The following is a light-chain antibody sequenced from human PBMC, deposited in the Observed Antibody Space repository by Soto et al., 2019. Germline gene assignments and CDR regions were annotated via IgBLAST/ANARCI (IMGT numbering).Light chain of an antibody. CDR2: GSS. J-gene: IGKJ2*03. CDR1: RPVRSN. CDR3: QQYNDWLYS. V-gene: IGKV3-15*01. Sequence: EVVMTQSPANMSVSPGERVAVSCRASRPVRSNLAWYQQKPGQPPRLLIYGSSTRATGIPARFSGSGSGTEFTLTVTSLQSADIAVYYWQQYNDWLYSFGQGTKVDI.